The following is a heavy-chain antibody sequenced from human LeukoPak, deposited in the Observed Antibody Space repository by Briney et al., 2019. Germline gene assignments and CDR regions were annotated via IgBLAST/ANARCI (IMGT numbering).Heavy chain of an antibody. D-gene: IGHD3-3*01. Sequence: GASVKVSCKASGYTFTSYGISWVRQAPGQGLEWMGWISAYNGNTNYAQKLQGRVTMTTDTSTSTAYMELRSLRSDDTAVYYCARDPLRFLDGVYGMDVWGQGTTVTVS. CDR1: GYTFTSYG. CDR2: ISAYNGNT. J-gene: IGHJ6*02. V-gene: IGHV1-18*01. CDR3: ARDPLRFLDGVYGMDV.